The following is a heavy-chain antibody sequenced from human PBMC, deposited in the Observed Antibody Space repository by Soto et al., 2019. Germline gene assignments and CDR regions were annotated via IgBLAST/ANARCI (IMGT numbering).Heavy chain of an antibody. V-gene: IGHV4-59*01. D-gene: IGHD2-2*03. CDR2: IYYSGST. CDR1: GGSISSYY. J-gene: IGHJ4*02. CDR3: AREGNLGRWIQPLDS. Sequence: SETLSLTCTVSGGSISSYYWSWIRQPPGKGLEWIGYIYYSGSTNYNPSLKSRVNMSVDKSKNHFSLKLISVTTADTAVYFCAREGNLGRWIQPLDSWGQGTLVTVS.